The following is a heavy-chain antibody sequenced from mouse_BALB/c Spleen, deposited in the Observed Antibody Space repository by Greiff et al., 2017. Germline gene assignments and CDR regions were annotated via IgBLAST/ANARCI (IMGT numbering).Heavy chain of an antibody. J-gene: IGHJ2*01. CDR2: ISSGSSTI. V-gene: IGHV5-17*02. D-gene: IGHD2-1*01. CDR1: GFTFSSFG. CDR3: ARLFGNYGY. Sequence: EVMLVESGGGLVQPGGSRKLSCAASGFTFSSFGMHWVRQAPEKGLEWVAYISSGSSTIYYADTVKGRFTISRDNPKNTLFLQMTSLRSEDTAMYYCARLFGNYGYWGQGTTLTVSS.